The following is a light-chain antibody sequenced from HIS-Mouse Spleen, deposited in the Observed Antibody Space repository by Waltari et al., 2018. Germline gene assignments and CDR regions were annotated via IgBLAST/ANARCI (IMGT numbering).Light chain of an antibody. Sequence: SYELTQPPSVSVSPGQTARITCSGDALPKKYAYWYQQKSGQAPVLVIYEDSKRPSGIPETFSGSRSGTMATLTISGAQVEDEADYYGYSTDSSGNHRVFGGGTKLTVL. CDR2: EDS. CDR1: ALPKKY. V-gene: IGLV3-10*01. CDR3: YSTDSSGNHRV. J-gene: IGLJ2*01.